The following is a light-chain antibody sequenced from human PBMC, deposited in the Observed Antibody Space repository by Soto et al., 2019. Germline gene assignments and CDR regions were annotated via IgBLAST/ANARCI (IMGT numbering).Light chain of an antibody. Sequence: DIQMTQSPSTLSASVGDGVTITCRASQSISSWLAWYQQKPGKAPNLLIYKASSLESGVPSRFSGSGSGTEFTLTISSLQPDDFATYYCQQYNSYPLTFGGGTKVDIK. V-gene: IGKV1-5*03. CDR1: QSISSW. CDR3: QQYNSYPLT. CDR2: KAS. J-gene: IGKJ4*01.